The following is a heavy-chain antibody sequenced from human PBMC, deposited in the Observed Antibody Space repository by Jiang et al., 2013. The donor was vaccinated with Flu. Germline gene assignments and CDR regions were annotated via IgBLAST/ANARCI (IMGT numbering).Heavy chain of an antibody. V-gene: IGHV1-46*01. D-gene: IGHD4-17*01. CDR3: ARDLYGDYVSDY. Sequence: CKASGYTFTSYYMHWVRQAPGQGLEWMGIINPSGGSTSYAQKFQGRVTMTRDTSMSTVYMELSSLRSEDTAVYYCARDLYGDYVSDYWGQGTLVTVSS. J-gene: IGHJ4*02. CDR1: GYTFTSYY. CDR2: INPSGGST.